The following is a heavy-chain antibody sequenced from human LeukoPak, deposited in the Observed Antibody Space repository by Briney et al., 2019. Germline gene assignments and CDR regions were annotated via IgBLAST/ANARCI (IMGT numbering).Heavy chain of an antibody. D-gene: IGHD3-16*01. CDR3: ATGGARVYYYFDV. V-gene: IGHV4-34*01. CDR1: GGSFSGYY. J-gene: IGHJ6*03. Sequence: SETLSLTCAVYGGSFSGYYWSWIRQPPGKGLEWIGEINHSGSTNYNPSLKSRVTISVDTSKNQFSLKVTSVTAADTAVYYCATGGARVYYYFDVWAKGTTVTVSS. CDR2: INHSGST.